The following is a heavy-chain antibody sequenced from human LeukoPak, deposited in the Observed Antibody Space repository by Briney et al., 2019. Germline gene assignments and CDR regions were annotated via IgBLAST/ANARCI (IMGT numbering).Heavy chain of an antibody. J-gene: IGHJ4*02. V-gene: IGHV4-39*01. D-gene: IGHD4-23*01. Sequence: SETLSLACSVSGSSISSSGYYWGWIRQPPGKGLEWIGSIYYSGSTHYNPSLKSRVTISVDTSKNQFSLKLSSVTAADTAVYYCARQRGGNSFFDYWDRGTLVTVSS. CDR3: ARQRGGNSFFDY. CDR2: IYYSGST. CDR1: GSSISSSGYY.